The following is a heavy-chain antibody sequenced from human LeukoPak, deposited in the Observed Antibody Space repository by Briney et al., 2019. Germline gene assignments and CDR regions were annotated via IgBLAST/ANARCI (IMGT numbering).Heavy chain of an antibody. D-gene: IGHD2-8*02. V-gene: IGHV4-34*01. CDR2: INHSGST. Sequence: PSETLSLTCAVYGGSFSGYYWSWIRQPPGKGLEWIGEINHSGSTNYNPSLKSRVTISVDTSKNQFSLKLSSVTAADTAVYYCAREGTGHYYYYYMDVWGKGTTVTVSS. J-gene: IGHJ6*03. CDR1: GGSFSGYY. CDR3: AREGTGHYYYYYMDV.